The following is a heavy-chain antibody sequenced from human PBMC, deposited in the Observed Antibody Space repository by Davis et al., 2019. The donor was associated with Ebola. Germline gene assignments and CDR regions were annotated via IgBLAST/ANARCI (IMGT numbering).Heavy chain of an antibody. CDR3: ARDQGCSSTSCHSHSYYYGMDV. CDR2: INHSGST. Sequence: PSETLSLTCAVYGGSFSGYYWSWIRQPPGKGLEWIGEINHSGSTNYNPSLKSRVTISVDTSKNQFSLKLSSVTAADTAVYYCARDQGCSSTSCHSHSYYYGMDVWGQGTTVTVSS. CDR1: GGSFSGYY. D-gene: IGHD2-2*01. V-gene: IGHV4-34*01. J-gene: IGHJ6*02.